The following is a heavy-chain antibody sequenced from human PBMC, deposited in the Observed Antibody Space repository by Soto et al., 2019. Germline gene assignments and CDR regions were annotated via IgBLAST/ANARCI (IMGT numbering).Heavy chain of an antibody. CDR1: GGSFSGYY. CDR2: INHSGST. Sequence: SETLSLTCAVYGGSFSGYYWSWIRQPPGKGLEWIGEINHSGSTNYNPSLKSRVTISVYTSKNQFSLKLSSVTAADTAVYYCARVGLRFFQTRPQRGYYFDYWGKGTMVTVSS. V-gene: IGHV4-34*01. D-gene: IGHD3-3*01. J-gene: IGHJ4*02. CDR3: ARVGLRFFQTRPQRGYYFDY.